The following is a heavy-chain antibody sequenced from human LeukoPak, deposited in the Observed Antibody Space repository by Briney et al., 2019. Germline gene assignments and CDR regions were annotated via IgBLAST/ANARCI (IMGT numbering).Heavy chain of an antibody. CDR2: IYYSGST. V-gene: IGHV4-61*01. CDR1: GGSISSSRYY. J-gene: IGHJ3*02. CDR3: ARGGGSPNGAFNI. D-gene: IGHD2-15*01. Sequence: PSETLSLTCTVSGGSISSSRYYWSWIRQPPGKGLEWIGYIYYSGSTNYNPSLKSRVTISVDTSKNQFSLKLSSVTAADTAVYYCARGGGSPNGAFNIWGQGTMVTVPS.